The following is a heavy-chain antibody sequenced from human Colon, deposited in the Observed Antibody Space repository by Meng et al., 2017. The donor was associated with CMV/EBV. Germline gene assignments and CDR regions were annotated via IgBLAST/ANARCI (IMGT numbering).Heavy chain of an antibody. CDR2: IHYSGST. D-gene: IGHD2-2*02. V-gene: IGHV4-59*02. CDR1: IGSVTPYF. J-gene: IGHJ6*04. Sequence: SETLSLTCDVSIGSVTPYFWTWVRQPPGKPLEWIGYIHYSGSTKYNSSLESPVAISVDTSKNQFSLRLNFVTAADTGTYFCAGDRSLYTNSKYYYYGMDVWGKGTTVTVSS. CDR3: AGDRSLYTNSKYYYYGMDV.